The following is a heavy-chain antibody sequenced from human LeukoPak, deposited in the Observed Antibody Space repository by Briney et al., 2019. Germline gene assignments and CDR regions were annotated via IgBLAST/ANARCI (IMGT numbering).Heavy chain of an antibody. J-gene: IGHJ4*02. CDR2: IYTSGST. CDR1: GGSISSYY. Sequence: SETLSLTCTVSGGSISSYYWGWIRQPAGKGLEWIGRIYTSGSTNYNPSLKSRVTMSVDTSKNQFSLKLSSVTAADTAVYYCASLHYDFWSGYTDYWGQGTLVTVSS. V-gene: IGHV4-4*07. D-gene: IGHD3-3*01. CDR3: ASLHYDFWSGYTDY.